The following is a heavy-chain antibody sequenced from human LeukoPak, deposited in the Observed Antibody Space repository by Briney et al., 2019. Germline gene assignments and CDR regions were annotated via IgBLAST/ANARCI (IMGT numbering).Heavy chain of an antibody. CDR3: ARDYDI. J-gene: IGHJ3*02. CDR1: GGSFSGYY. CDR2: IYYSGST. V-gene: IGHV4-59*01. Sequence: PSETLSLTCAVYGGSFSGYYWSWIRQPPGKGLEWIGSIYYSGSTNYNPSLKSRVTISVDTSKNQFSLKLSSVTAADTAVYYCARDYDIWGQGTMVTVSS.